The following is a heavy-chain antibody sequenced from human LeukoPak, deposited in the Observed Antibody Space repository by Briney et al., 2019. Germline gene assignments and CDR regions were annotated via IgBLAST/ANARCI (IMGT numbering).Heavy chain of an antibody. Sequence: GASVNVSCKASGYTFTGYYMHWVRQAPGQGLEWMGWINPNSGGTNYAQKFQGKVTMTRDTSISTAYMELSRLRSDDTAVYYCARSNYDILTGYYRGGDFDYWGQGTLVTVSS. J-gene: IGHJ4*02. CDR2: INPNSGGT. D-gene: IGHD3-9*01. CDR3: ARSNYDILTGYYRGGDFDY. CDR1: GYTFTGYY. V-gene: IGHV1-2*02.